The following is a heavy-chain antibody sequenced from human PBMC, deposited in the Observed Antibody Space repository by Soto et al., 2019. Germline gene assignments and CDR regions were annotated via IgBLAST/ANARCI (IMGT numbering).Heavy chain of an antibody. V-gene: IGHV4-61*01. CDR2: IYPSGTT. J-gene: IGHJ3*02. Sequence: SETLSLTCTVSGGSVSSGSYSWSWMRQPPGKGLEWIGYIYPSGTTNYNPSLKSRFTISRDNAKNSLYLQMNSLRAEDTAVYYCARGGATSTTVTTPRPGAFDIWGQGTMVTVSS. CDR1: GGSVSSGSYS. D-gene: IGHD4-17*01. CDR3: ARGGATSTTVTTPRPGAFDI.